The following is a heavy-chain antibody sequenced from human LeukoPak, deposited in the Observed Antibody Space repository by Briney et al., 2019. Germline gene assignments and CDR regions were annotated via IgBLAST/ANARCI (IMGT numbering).Heavy chain of an antibody. J-gene: IGHJ5*02. V-gene: IGHV1-46*01. CDR3: ARGPDRGNWFDP. CDR2: INPSGGST. Sequence: ASVKVSCKASGYTFTSYYMHWVRQAPGQGLEWMGIINPSGGSTSYAQKFQGRVTVTRDTSASTAYMELSSLRSEDTAVYYCARGPDRGNWFDPWGQGTLVTVSS. CDR1: GYTFTSYY.